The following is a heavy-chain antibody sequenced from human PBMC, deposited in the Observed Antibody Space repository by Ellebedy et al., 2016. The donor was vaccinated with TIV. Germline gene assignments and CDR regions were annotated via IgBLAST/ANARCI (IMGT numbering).Heavy chain of an antibody. CDR3: ARDETSMVRGIAGALDI. J-gene: IGHJ3*02. V-gene: IGHV4-59*02. CDR2: ISHRGST. D-gene: IGHD3-10*01. CDR1: GDSVTNNF. Sequence: SETLSLTCSVSGDSVTNNFWNWIRQAPGKGLEWIGYISHRGSTNYHPSLKSRVTISVDTSKNQFSLTLRSVTAADTAVYYCARDETSMVRGIAGALDIWGQGTVVTVAS.